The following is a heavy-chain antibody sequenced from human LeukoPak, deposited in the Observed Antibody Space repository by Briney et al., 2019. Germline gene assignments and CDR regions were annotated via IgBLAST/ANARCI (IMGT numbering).Heavy chain of an antibody. CDR3: ARAASRDCSSTSCYPYYYYYMDV. CDR2: INPNSGGT. CDR1: GYTFTGYY. Sequence: GASVKVSCKASGYTFTGYYMHWVRQAPGQGLEWMGWINPNSGGTNYAQKFQGRVTMTRDTSISTAYMELSRLRSDDTAVYYCARAASRDCSSTSCYPYYYYYMDVWGKGTTVTVSS. J-gene: IGHJ6*03. V-gene: IGHV1-2*02. D-gene: IGHD2-2*01.